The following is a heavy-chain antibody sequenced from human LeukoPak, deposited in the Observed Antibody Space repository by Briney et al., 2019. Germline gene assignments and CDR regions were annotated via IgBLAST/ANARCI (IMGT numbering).Heavy chain of an antibody. CDR1: GFTFSSYW. CDR2: INPDGTNT. D-gene: IGHD4-17*01. V-gene: IGHV3-74*01. J-gene: IGHJ4*02. Sequence: GGSLRLSCAASGFTFSSYWMHWVRQASGKGLVWVSRINPDGTNTDYADSVKGRFTISRDNAKNTLYLQMNSLRAEDAAVYFCVNHDYGDYYVGGGQGTLVTVSS. CDR3: VNHDYGDYYVG.